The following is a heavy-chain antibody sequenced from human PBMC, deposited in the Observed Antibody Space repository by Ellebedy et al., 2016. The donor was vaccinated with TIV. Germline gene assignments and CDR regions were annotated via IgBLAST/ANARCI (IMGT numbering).Heavy chain of an antibody. D-gene: IGHD4-17*01. V-gene: IGHV1-46*04. CDR1: GYSFTSYY. Sequence: ASVKVSCKASGYSFTSYYMHWVRQAPGQGLEWMGIINPSGSSTSYAQRLQGRITMTRDTSTSTVFMDLSSLRSEDTAVYYCARDRDGDPLDLWGQGTLVTVSS. CDR3: ARDRDGDPLDL. CDR2: INPSGSST. J-gene: IGHJ5*02.